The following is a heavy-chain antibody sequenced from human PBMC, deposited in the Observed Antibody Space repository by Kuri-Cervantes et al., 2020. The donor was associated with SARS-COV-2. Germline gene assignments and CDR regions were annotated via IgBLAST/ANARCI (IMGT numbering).Heavy chain of an antibody. D-gene: IGHD2-2*01. V-gene: IGHV3-21*01. CDR3: ARGPPEYQLLNTAFDI. J-gene: IGHJ3*02. Sequence: GESLKISCVATGFTFSGYTMNWVRQAPGKALQWVSSISGSGSYIYYADSVKGRFTISRDNSKNTLYLQMNSLRTEDTAVYYCARGPPEYQLLNTAFDIWGQGTMVTVSS. CDR2: ISGSGSYI. CDR1: GFTFSGYT.